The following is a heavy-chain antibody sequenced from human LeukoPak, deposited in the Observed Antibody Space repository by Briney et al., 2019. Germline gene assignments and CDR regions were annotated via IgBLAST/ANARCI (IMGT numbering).Heavy chain of an antibody. J-gene: IGHJ4*02. D-gene: IGHD6-13*01. V-gene: IGHV4-59*01. CDR1: GGSISSYY. Sequence: SETLSLTCTVSGGSISSYYWSWIRQPPGKGLEWIGYIYYSGTTNYDPSLESRVTISVDTSKNQFSLKLSSVTAADTAVYYCARGVYIAAAQYGYWGQGTLVTVSS. CDR2: IYYSGTT. CDR3: ARGVYIAAAQYGY.